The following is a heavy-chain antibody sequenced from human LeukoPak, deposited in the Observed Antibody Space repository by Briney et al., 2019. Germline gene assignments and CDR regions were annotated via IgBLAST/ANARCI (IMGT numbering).Heavy chain of an antibody. J-gene: IGHJ4*02. CDR3: ARDSRMPDDYNHYFDY. V-gene: IGHV4-59*01. CDR1: GGSISSYY. D-gene: IGHD5-24*01. Sequence: SETLSLTCTVSGGSISSYYWSWIRQPPGKGLEWIGYIYYSGSTNYNPSLKSRVTISVDTSKNQFSLKLNSVTAADTAVYYCARDSRMPDDYNHYFDYWGQGTLVTVSS. CDR2: IYYSGST.